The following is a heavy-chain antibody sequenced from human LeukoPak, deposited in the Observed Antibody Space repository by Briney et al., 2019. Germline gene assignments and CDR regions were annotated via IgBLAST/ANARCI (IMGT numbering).Heavy chain of an antibody. J-gene: IGHJ3*02. CDR3: ASGEDSSGYYPLGSDAFDI. CDR1: GFTIHSYS. D-gene: IGHD3-22*01. V-gene: IGHV3-48*01. CDR2: LRSSSSTI. Sequence: GGSLRLSCAASGFTIHSYSLNWVRQAPGKGLEWVSYLRSSSSTIYYADSVKGRFTISRDNAKNSLYLQMNSLRAEDTAVYYCASGEDSSGYYPLGSDAFDIWGQGTMVTVSS.